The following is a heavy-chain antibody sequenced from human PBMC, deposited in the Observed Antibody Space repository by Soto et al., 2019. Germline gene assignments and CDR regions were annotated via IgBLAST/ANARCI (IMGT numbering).Heavy chain of an antibody. CDR2: IWYDGSNK. V-gene: IGHV3-33*01. D-gene: IGHD6-13*01. CDR3: ARSQGSSSWYNWFDP. Sequence: PGWSLRLSCAASGFTFSSYGMHWVRQAPGKGLEWVAVIWYDGSNKYYADSVKGRFTISRDNSKNTLYLQMNSLRAEDTAVYYCARSQGSSSWYNWFDPWGQGTLVTVSS. CDR1: GFTFSSYG. J-gene: IGHJ5*02.